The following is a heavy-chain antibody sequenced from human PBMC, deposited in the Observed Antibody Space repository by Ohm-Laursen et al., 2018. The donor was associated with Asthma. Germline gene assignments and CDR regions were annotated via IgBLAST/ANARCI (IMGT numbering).Heavy chain of an antibody. CDR1: GFTFSSYG. V-gene: IGHV3-33*01. Sequence: SLRLSCAASGFTFSSYGMHWVRQAPGKGLEWVAVIWYDGSNKYYADSVKGRFTISRDSSKNTLYLQMNSLRAEDTAVYYCARDTYGMDVWGQGTTVTVSS. CDR3: ARDTYGMDV. CDR2: IWYDGSNK. J-gene: IGHJ6*02.